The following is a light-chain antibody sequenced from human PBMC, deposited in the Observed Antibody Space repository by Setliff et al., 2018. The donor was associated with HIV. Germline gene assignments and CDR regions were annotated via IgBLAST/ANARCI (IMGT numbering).Light chain of an antibody. Sequence: ALTQPASVSGSPGQSITISCTGTSSDVGGYNYVSWYQQHPGKAPKLIIYDVSDRPSGVSNRFSGSKSGNTASLTISGLQAEDEADYYCNSYTSSSTLFVFGTGTKVTVL. V-gene: IGLV2-14*03. CDR1: SSDVGGYNY. J-gene: IGLJ1*01. CDR3: NSYTSSSTLFV. CDR2: DVS.